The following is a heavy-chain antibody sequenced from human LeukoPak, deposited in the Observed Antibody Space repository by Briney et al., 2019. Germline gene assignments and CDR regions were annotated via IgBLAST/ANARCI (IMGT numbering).Heavy chain of an antibody. Sequence: SETLSLTCTVSGGSVSSGSYYWSWIRQPPGKGLEWIGYIYYSGSTNYNPSLKSRVTISVDTSKNQFSLKLSSVTAADTAVYYCARVGARGDYTLDYWGQGTLVTVSS. J-gene: IGHJ4*02. CDR1: GGSVSSGSYY. CDR3: ARVGARGDYTLDY. V-gene: IGHV4-61*01. CDR2: IYYSGST. D-gene: IGHD4-17*01.